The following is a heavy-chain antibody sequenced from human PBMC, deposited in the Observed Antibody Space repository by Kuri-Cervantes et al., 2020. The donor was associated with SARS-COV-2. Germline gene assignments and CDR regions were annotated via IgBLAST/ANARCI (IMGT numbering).Heavy chain of an antibody. J-gene: IGHJ6*02. CDR1: GGSFSGYY. CDR2: INHSGST. V-gene: IGHV4-34*01. D-gene: IGHD2-2*01. Sequence: ESLKISCAVYGGSFSGYYWSWIRQPPGKGLEWIGEINHSGSTNYNPSLKSRVTISVDTSKNQFSLKLSSATAADTAVYYCASIVVVPAASGYYYYYGMDVWGQGTTVTVSS. CDR3: ASIVVVPAASGYYYYYGMDV.